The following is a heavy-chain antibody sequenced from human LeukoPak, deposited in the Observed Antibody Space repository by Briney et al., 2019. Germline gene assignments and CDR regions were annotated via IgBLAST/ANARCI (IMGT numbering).Heavy chain of an antibody. CDR2: INHSGST. J-gene: IGHJ5*02. D-gene: IGHD6-19*01. CDR1: GGSFSGYY. V-gene: IGHV4-34*01. Sequence: SETLSLTCAVYGGSFSGYYWSWIRQPPGKGLEWIGEINHSGSTNYNPSLKSRVTISVDTSKNQFSLKLSSVTAADTAVYYCARDLLGSSGIFDPWGQGTLVTVSS. CDR3: ARDLLGSSGIFDP.